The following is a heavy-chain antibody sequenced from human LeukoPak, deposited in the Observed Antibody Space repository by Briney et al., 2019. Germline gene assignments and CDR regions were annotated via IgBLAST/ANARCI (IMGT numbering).Heavy chain of an antibody. D-gene: IGHD3-22*01. J-gene: IGHJ6*02. CDR1: GYTFTSYD. CDR2: MNPNSGNT. CDR3: ARGLRRSIRTYYYDSSGYTYGMDV. Sequence: ASVKVSCKASGYTFTSYDINWVRQATGQGLEWMGWMNPNSGNTGYAQKFQGRVTMTRNTSISTAYMELSSLRSEDTAVYYCARGLRRSIRTYYYDSSGYTYGMDVWGQGTTVTVSS. V-gene: IGHV1-8*01.